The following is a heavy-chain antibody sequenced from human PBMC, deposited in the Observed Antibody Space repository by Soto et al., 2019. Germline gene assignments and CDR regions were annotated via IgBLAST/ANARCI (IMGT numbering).Heavy chain of an antibody. CDR3: ATPGYSYGYGYYYMDV. Sequence: GGSLRLSCAASGFTFSSYGMHWVRQAPGKGLEWVAVISYDGSNKYYADSVKGRFTISRDNSKNTLYLQMNSLRAEDTAVYYCATPGYSYGYGYYYMDVWGKGTTVTVSS. CDR2: ISYDGSNK. J-gene: IGHJ6*03. CDR1: GFTFSSYG. V-gene: IGHV3-30*03. D-gene: IGHD5-18*01.